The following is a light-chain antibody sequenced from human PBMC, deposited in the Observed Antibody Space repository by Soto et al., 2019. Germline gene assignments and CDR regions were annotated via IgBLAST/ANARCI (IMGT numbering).Light chain of an antibody. V-gene: IGKV1-27*01. J-gene: IGKJ1*01. Sequence: DIQMTQSPSSLSTSVGDRVTITCRASQGISTYLAWYQQKPGKVPKLLIYAASALQSGVPSRFSGSGSGTDFTLTISSLQPEDVATYYCQNYNGAPGAFDQGTKVEIK. CDR2: AAS. CDR1: QGISTY. CDR3: QNYNGAPGA.